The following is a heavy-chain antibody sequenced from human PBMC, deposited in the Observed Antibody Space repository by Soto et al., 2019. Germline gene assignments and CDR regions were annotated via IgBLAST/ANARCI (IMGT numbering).Heavy chain of an antibody. J-gene: IGHJ4*02. CDR2: IYSGGST. CDR3: ARDTPSSGGHDY. Sequence: GSLRLSCAASGFTVSSNYMSWVRQAPGKGLEWVSVIYSGGSTYYADSVKGRFTISRDNSKNTLYLQMNSLRAEDTAVYYCARDTPSSGGHDYWGQGTLVTVSS. V-gene: IGHV3-53*01. CDR1: GFTVSSNY.